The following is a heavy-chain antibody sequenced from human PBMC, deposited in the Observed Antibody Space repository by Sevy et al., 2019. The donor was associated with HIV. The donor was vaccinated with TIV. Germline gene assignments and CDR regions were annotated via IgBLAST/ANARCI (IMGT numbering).Heavy chain of an antibody. V-gene: IGHV3-23*01. Sequence: GGSLRLSCAASGFTFSSYAMSWVRQAPGKGLEWVSAISGSGGSTYYADSVKGRFTISRDNSKNTLYLQMNSLRAEDTAVYYCAKDGKRSSWYLDRVAPIDYWGQGTLVTVSS. D-gene: IGHD6-13*01. J-gene: IGHJ4*02. CDR2: ISGSGGST. CDR3: AKDGKRSSWYLDRVAPIDY. CDR1: GFTFSSYA.